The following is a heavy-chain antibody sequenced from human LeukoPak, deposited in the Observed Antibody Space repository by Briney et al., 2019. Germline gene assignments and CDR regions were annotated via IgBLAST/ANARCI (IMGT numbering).Heavy chain of an antibody. J-gene: IGHJ4*02. CDR2: IYSGGST. D-gene: IGHD6-13*01. V-gene: IGHV3-53*01. Sequence: GGSLRLSCAASGFTVSSNYMSWVRQAPGKGLEWVSVIYSGGSTYYADSVKGRFTISRDNSKNTLYLQMTSLRAGDTAVYYCARGGGMRSWYDFDYWGQGTLVTVSS. CDR3: ARGGGMRSWYDFDY. CDR1: GFTVSSNY.